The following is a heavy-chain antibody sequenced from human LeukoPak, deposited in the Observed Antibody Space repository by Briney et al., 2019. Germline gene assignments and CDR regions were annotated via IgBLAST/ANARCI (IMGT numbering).Heavy chain of an antibody. V-gene: IGHV1-46*01. J-gene: IGHJ4*02. CDR1: GYTFTSYY. D-gene: IGHD6-19*01. CDR3: ARGHIPGQSGWYQGIGVSFDY. Sequence: ASVKVSCKASGYTFTSYYMHWVRQAPGQGLEWMGIINPSGGSTSYAQKFQGRVTMTRDMSTSTVYMELSSLRSEDTAVYYCARGHIPGQSGWYQGIGVSFDYWGQGTLVTVSS. CDR2: INPSGGST.